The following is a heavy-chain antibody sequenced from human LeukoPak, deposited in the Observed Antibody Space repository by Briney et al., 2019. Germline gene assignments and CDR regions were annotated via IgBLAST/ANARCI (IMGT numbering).Heavy chain of an antibody. V-gene: IGHV1-69*04. D-gene: IGHD3-22*01. CDR1: GGTFSSYT. CDR2: IIPILGIA. J-gene: IGHJ4*02. CDR3: ARERGVYYDSSSYFDY. Sequence: SVKVSCKASGGTFSSYTISWVRQAPGQGLEWMGRIIPILGIANYAQKFQGRVTITADKSTSTAYMELSSLRSEDTAVYYCARERGVYYDSSSYFDYWGQGTLVTVSS.